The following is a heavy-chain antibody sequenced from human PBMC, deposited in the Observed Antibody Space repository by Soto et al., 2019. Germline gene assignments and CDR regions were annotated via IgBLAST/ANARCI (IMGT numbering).Heavy chain of an antibody. V-gene: IGHV3-21*01. D-gene: IGHD6-13*01. CDR1: GFTFSSYS. CDR3: GRDLDSSSPIPFDY. J-gene: IGHJ4*02. CDR2: ISSSSSYI. Sequence: EVQLVESGGGLVKPGGSLRLSCAASGFTFSSYSMNWVRQAPGKGLEWVSSISSSSSYIYYADSVKGRFTISRDNAQNYRYLQLSSLRAEDTDVYYCGRDLDSSSPIPFDYWCQGTLVTVSS.